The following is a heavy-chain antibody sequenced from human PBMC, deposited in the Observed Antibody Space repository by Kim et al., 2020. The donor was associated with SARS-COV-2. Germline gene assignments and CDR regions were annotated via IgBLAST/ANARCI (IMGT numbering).Heavy chain of an antibody. V-gene: IGHV3-23*01. J-gene: IGHJ6*02. CDR1: GFAFSRYD. Sequence: GGSLRLSCAASGFAFSRYDMAWVRQAPGKGLEWVSTISGTGGRTYYADSVKGRFTISRDNSQNALYLQMSSLRAGDTAVYYCARTERYYYDSTGYYYGMDVWGHGPRSPSH. CDR3: ARTERYYYDSTGYYYGMDV. CDR2: ISGTGGRT. D-gene: IGHD3-22*01.